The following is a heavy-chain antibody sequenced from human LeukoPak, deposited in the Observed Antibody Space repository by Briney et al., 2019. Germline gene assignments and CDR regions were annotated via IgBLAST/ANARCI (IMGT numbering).Heavy chain of an antibody. CDR3: ARHLDEWELTPPLD. J-gene: IGHJ4*02. Sequence: GSSVKVSCKASGGTFSSYAISWVRQAPGQGLEWMGGIISIFGTANYAQKFQGRVTITTDESTSTAYMELSSLRSEDTAVYYCARHLDEWELTPPLDWGQGTLVTVSS. CDR2: IISIFGTA. V-gene: IGHV1-69*05. D-gene: IGHD1-26*01. CDR1: GGTFSSYA.